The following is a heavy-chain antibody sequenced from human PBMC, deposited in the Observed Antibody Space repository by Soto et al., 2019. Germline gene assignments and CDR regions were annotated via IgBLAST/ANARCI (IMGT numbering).Heavy chain of an antibody. Sequence: GSLRLSCASSVFTFSSYWMSWARQSPGKWLEWVANIKQDGREKCYVDSVKGRFTSSRDNAKNSLYLQMNSLSAEDTAVYYCARDMGYDSSGPSNHKYFNRLGQGT. V-gene: IGHV3-7*01. D-gene: IGHD3-22*01. CDR2: IKQDGREK. CDR1: VFTFSSYW. J-gene: IGHJ1*01. CDR3: ARDMGYDSSGPSNHKYFNR.